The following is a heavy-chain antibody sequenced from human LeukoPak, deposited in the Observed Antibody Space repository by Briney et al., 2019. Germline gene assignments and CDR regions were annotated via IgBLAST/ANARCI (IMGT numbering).Heavy chain of an antibody. V-gene: IGHV3-30*03. Sequence: PGKSLRLSCAASGFTFSTYAMHWVRQAPGKGLEWLTVMSYDGNIKYYADSVKGRFTISRDNAKNSLYLQMNSLRAEDTAVYYCARDLAVAGQGGGFDPWGQGTLVTVSS. J-gene: IGHJ5*02. D-gene: IGHD6-19*01. CDR2: MSYDGNIK. CDR1: GFTFSTYA. CDR3: ARDLAVAGQGGGFDP.